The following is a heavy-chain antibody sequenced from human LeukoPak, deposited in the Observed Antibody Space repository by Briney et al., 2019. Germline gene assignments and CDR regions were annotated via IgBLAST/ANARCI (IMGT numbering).Heavy chain of an antibody. CDR1: GFTFNNFD. J-gene: IGHJ4*02. Sequence: GGSLRLSCAASGFTFNNFDMSWVRQAPGKGLEWVSLISGSGANTYYAASVKGRFTISRDSSRNTMYLQMSSLRAEDTATYYCARGWLPEWGQGTLVTVSS. CDR3: ARGWLPE. CDR2: ISGSGANT. V-gene: IGHV3-23*01. D-gene: IGHD6-19*01.